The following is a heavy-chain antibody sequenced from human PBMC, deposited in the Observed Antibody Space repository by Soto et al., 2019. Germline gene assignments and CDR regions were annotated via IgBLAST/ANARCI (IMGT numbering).Heavy chain of an antibody. CDR2: ISAYNGNA. D-gene: IGHD2-8*01. CDR3: ARDDRTAGHGSYAYFDY. CDR1: GYTFNSYG. V-gene: IGHV1-18*01. Sequence: QLVQSGAEVKEPGSSLRVSCKASGYTFNSYGISWVRQAPGQGLEWMAWISAYNGNANYAPRLHDRVTLTTDSSTSTAYMELRSLRSDDTAVYYCARDDRTAGHGSYAYFDYWGQGTLVTVSS. J-gene: IGHJ4*02.